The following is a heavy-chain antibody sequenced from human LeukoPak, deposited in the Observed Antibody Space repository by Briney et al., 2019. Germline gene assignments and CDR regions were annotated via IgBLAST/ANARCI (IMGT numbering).Heavy chain of an antibody. V-gene: IGHV3-23*01. CDR2: FSGSGGST. CDR1: GFTFSTLA. J-gene: IGHJ4*02. D-gene: IGHD6-13*01. Sequence: GGSWGFSGAAPGFTFSTLAMTWVRRAPGRGLKWVSVFSGSGGSTSYADSVKGRFTISRDNSKNTLYLQMNSLRAEDTAVYYCAKRPGIAAAGTYYFDYWGQGTLVTVSS. CDR3: AKRPGIAAAGTYYFDY.